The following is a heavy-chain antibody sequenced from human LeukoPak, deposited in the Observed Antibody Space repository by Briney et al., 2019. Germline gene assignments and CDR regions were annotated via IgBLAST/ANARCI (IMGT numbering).Heavy chain of an antibody. CDR2: MYYSGST. CDR3: ASDYPRGMVRGAMKASDI. D-gene: IGHD3-10*01. J-gene: IGHJ3*02. Sequence: SETLSLTCTVSGGSISSYYWSWIRQPPGKGLEWIGYMYYSGSTNYNPSLKSRVTISVDTSKNQFSLKLTSVTAADTAVYYCASDYPRGMVRGAMKASDIWGQGTMVTDSS. V-gene: IGHV4-59*01. CDR1: GGSISSYY.